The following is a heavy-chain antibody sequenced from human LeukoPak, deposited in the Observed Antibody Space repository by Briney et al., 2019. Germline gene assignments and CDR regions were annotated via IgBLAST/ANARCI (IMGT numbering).Heavy chain of an antibody. D-gene: IGHD3-22*01. Sequence: ASVKVSCKASGYTFTSYGISWVRQAPGQGLEWMGWISAYNGNTNYAQKLQGRVTMTTDTSTSTAYMELRSLRSDDTAVYYCARDVRTMIVVSPDYWGQGTLVTVSS. CDR3: ARDVRTMIVVSPDY. CDR1: GYTFTSYG. CDR2: ISAYNGNT. J-gene: IGHJ4*02. V-gene: IGHV1-18*01.